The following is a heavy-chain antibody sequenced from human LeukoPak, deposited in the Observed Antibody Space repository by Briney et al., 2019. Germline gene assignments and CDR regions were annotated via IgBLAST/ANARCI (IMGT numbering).Heavy chain of an antibody. V-gene: IGHV1-69*02. CDR1: GGTFISYT. J-gene: IGHJ3*02. CDR3: ARVFDTAMVTGAFDI. CDR2: IIPILGIA. Sequence: GSSVKVSCKASGGTFISYTISWVRQAPGQGREWMGRIIPILGIANYAQKFQGRVTITADKSTSTAYMELSSLRSEDTAVYYCARVFDTAMVTGAFDIWGQGTMVTVSS. D-gene: IGHD5-18*01.